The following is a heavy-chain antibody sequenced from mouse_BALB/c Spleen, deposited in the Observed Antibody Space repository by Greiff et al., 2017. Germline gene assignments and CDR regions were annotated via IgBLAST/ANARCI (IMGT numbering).Heavy chain of an antibody. J-gene: IGHJ4*01. CDR2: IDPANGNT. Sequence: VQLKQSGAELVKPGASVKLSCTASGFNIKDTYMHWVKQRPEQGLEWIGRIDPANGNTKYDPKFQGKATITADTSSNTAYLQLSSLTSEDTAVYYCARGGYPSSMDYWGQGTSVTVSS. CDR3: ARGGYPSSMDY. V-gene: IGHV14-3*02. CDR1: GFNIKDTY. D-gene: IGHD2-2*01.